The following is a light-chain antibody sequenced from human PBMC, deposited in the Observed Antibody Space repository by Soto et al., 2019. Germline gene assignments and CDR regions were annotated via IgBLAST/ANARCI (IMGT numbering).Light chain of an antibody. V-gene: IGKV1-5*03. CDR1: QSISSW. CDR2: KAS. J-gene: IGKJ1*01. CDR3: QQYNSYPRT. Sequence: DIPMTQSPSTLSASVGDRVTITCRASQSISSWLAWYQQKPGKAPKLLIYKASSLESGVPSRFSGSGSGTEFTLPISSLQPDDFAAYYCQQYNSYPRTFGQGNKVEIK.